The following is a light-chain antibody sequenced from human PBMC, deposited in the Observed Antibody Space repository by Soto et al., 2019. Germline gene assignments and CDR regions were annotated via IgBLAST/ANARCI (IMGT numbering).Light chain of an antibody. CDR1: SSDVGGYNY. CDR2: EVS. Sequence: QSVLTQPASVSGSPGQSITISCTGTSSDVGGYNYVSWYQQHPGKAPKLMIYEVSNRPSGVSNRFSGSKSGHTASLTISGLQSEDEADYFCTSYTSSSTLDVFGTGTKLTV. V-gene: IGLV2-14*01. J-gene: IGLJ1*01. CDR3: TSYTSSSTLDV.